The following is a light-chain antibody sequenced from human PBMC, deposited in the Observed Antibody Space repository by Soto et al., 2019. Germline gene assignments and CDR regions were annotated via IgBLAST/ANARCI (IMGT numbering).Light chain of an antibody. CDR2: GAS. J-gene: IGKJ1*01. CDR1: QSVGSN. Sequence: EIVMTQSPATLSVSLGDGATLSCRASQSVGSNLAWYQQKPGQPPRLLISGASTRATGIPARFSGSGSGTEFTLTISSLQSEDFAVYYCQQYNNWPPMFGQGTKVDIK. V-gene: IGKV3-15*01. CDR3: QQYNNWPPM.